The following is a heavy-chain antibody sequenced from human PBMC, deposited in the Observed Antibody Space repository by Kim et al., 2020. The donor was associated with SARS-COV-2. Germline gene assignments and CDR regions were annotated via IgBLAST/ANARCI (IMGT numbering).Heavy chain of an antibody. V-gene: IGHV4-34*01. CDR2: ISHTGAT. D-gene: IGHD1-7*01. J-gene: IGHJ6*02. CDR3: ARGWAGVVPSPLLGLGPHYDYYAMDV. CDR1: VGSLSGYR. Sequence: SETLSITCAVYVGSLSGYRWGWVRQSPGKGLEWIGEISHTGATKYNPSLKGRVAISVDTSKNQFSLKLNSVTAADTSVYFCARGWAGVVPSPLLGLGPHYDYYAMDVWGRGTTVIVSS.